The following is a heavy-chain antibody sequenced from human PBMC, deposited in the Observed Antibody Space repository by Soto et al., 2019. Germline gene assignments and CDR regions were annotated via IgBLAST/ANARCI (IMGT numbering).Heavy chain of an antibody. J-gene: IGHJ4*02. CDR2: ISGSSTTI. CDR3: ARGELDRTIDY. Sequence: PGGSLRLSCTASGFSLRISSRNWGRQAPGKGLEWVSYISGSSTTIYYTDSVKGRFTISRDNAKNSLYLQMNSLRHEDTAVYYCARGELDRTIDYWGQGTQVTVSS. D-gene: IGHD1-1*01. V-gene: IGHV3-48*02. CDR1: GFSLRISS.